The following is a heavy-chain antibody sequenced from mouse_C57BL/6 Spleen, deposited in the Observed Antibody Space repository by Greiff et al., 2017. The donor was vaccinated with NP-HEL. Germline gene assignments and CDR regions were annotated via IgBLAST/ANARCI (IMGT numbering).Heavy chain of an antibody. CDR2: INPNNGGT. CDR1: GYTFTDYN. J-gene: IGHJ2*01. V-gene: IGHV1-22*01. Sequence: VQFQQSGPELVKPGASVKMSCKASGYTFTDYNMHWVKQSHGKSLEWIGYINPNNGGTSYNQKFKGKATLTVNKSSSTAYMELRSLTSEDSAVYYCASYSNYGLYYFDYWGQGTTLTVSS. D-gene: IGHD2-5*01. CDR3: ASYSNYGLYYFDY.